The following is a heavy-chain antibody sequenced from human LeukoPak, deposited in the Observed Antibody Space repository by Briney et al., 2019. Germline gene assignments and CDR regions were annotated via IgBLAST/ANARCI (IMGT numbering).Heavy chain of an antibody. Sequence: PGRSLRLSCAASGFTFVDHAMHWVRQAPGKGLEWVSGITLSGGTIYYADSVKGRFTISRDNTKNSLFLQMNSLRAEDTSFYYCAKVILSHCGTNCYSAFDIWGRGTMVTVST. V-gene: IGHV3-9*01. J-gene: IGHJ3*02. CDR3: AKVILSHCGTNCYSAFDI. CDR2: ITLSGGTI. CDR1: GFTFVDHA. D-gene: IGHD2-2*02.